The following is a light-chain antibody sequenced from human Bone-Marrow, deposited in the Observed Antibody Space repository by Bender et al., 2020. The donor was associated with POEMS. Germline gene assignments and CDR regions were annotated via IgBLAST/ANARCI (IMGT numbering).Light chain of an antibody. CDR3: QVWYSTNDHVV. Sequence: SFELAQPPSVSVSPGQTASITCSGGNLENIYTSWYQQRPGQAPVVVVYDDSDRPSGIPERFSGFNSGNTATLTISRVEAGDEADYYCQVWYSTNDHVVFGGGTKLTVL. J-gene: IGLJ2*01. CDR1: NLENIY. CDR2: DDS. V-gene: IGLV3-21*02.